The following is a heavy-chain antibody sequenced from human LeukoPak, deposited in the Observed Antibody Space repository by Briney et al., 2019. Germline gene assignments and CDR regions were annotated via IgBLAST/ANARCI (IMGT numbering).Heavy chain of an antibody. V-gene: IGHV4-30-2*01. D-gene: IGHD3-22*01. J-gene: IGHJ6*02. CDR1: GGSISSGGYS. Sequence: SETLSLTCAVSGGSISSGGYSWSWIRQPPGTGLEWIGYIYHSGSTYYNPSLKSRVTISVDRSKNQFSLKLSSVTAADTAVYYCARTPYYYDSSGYPHYYYYYGMDVWGQGTTVTVSS. CDR2: IYHSGST. CDR3: ARTPYYYDSSGYPHYYYYYGMDV.